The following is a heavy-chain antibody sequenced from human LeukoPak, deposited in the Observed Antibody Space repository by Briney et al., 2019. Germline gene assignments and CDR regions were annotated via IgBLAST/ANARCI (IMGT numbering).Heavy chain of an antibody. CDR2: IYTSGST. V-gene: IGHV4-61*02. J-gene: IGHJ4*02. CDR3: ARGQFLEWLLWDY. CDR1: GGSISSGSYY. Sequence: SETLSLTCTVSGGSISSGSYYWGWLRQPAGRGLEWIGRIYTSGSTNYNPSLKSRVTISVDTSKNQFSLKLSSVTAADTAVYYCARGQFLEWLLWDYWGQGTLVTVSS. D-gene: IGHD3-3*01.